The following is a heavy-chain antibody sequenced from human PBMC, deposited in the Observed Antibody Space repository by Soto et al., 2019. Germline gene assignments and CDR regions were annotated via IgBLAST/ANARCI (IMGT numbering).Heavy chain of an antibody. V-gene: IGHV3-30*18. D-gene: IGHD2-15*01. CDR1: GFTFRTYD. Sequence: QVQLVESGGGMVQPGKSLRLSCAVSGFTFRTYDMHWVRQAPGRGLXXXXVVSYDASYQNYVDSVKGRFTVSRDNXKXXXXXXXXXXXPEDTAVYYCAKVSISKSSAVTFDSWGRGTLVTVSS. CDR2: VSYDASYQ. J-gene: IGHJ4*02. CDR3: AKVSISKSSAVTFDS.